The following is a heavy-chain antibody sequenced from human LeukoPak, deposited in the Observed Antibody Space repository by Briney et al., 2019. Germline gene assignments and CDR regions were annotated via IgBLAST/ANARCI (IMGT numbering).Heavy chain of an antibody. CDR1: GGSFSGYY. J-gene: IGHJ4*02. CDR2: INHSGST. V-gene: IGHV4-34*01. CDR3: AYSSGYNDY. D-gene: IGHD3-22*01. Sequence: SETLSLTCAVYGGSFSGYYWSWIRQPPGKGLEWIGEINHSGSTNYNPSLKSRVTISVDTSKNQFSLKLSSVTAADTAAYYCAYSSGYNDYWGQGTLVTVSS.